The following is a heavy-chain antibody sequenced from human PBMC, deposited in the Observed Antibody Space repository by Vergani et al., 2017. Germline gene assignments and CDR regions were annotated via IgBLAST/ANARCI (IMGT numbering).Heavy chain of an antibody. CDR3: ARVGGKDIVVVPAAIWFDP. Sequence: QVQLQESGPGLVKPSQTLSLTCTVSGGSISSGGYYWSWIRQHPGKGLEWIGYIYYSGSTYYNPSLKSRVTISVDTSKNQFSLKLSSVTAADTAVYYCARVGGKDIVVVPAAIWFDPWGQGTLVTVSS. V-gene: IGHV4-31*03. D-gene: IGHD2-2*01. CDR2: IYYSGST. J-gene: IGHJ5*02. CDR1: GGSISSGGYY.